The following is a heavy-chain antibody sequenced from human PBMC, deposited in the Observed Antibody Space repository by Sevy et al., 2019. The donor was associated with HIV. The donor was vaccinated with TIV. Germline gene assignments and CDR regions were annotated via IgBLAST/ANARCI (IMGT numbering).Heavy chain of an antibody. CDR1: GFDFREYA. CDR2: IRQDGSEK. J-gene: IGHJ6*02. D-gene: IGHD3-10*01. Sequence: GGSLRLSCGASGFDFREYAMHWVRQAPGKGLEWVANIRQDGSEKYYVDSVRGRFTISRDNAKNSLFLQLNSLRADDTAIYYCAKSYFGSGTSYGMDLWGRGTTVTVSS. V-gene: IGHV3-7*01. CDR3: AKSYFGSGTSYGMDL.